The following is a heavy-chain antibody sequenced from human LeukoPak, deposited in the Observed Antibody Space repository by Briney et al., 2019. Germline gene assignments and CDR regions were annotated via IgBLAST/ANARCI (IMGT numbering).Heavy chain of an antibody. Sequence: GGSLKLSCAASGFTFSSYAMSWVRQAPGKGLEWVSAISGSGGSTYYADSVKGRFTISRDNSKNTLYLQMNSLRAEDTAVYYCARVRTTVTTNWFDPWGQGTLVTVSS. J-gene: IGHJ5*02. CDR2: ISGSGGST. CDR1: GFTFSSYA. D-gene: IGHD4-11*01. CDR3: ARVRTTVTTNWFDP. V-gene: IGHV3-23*01.